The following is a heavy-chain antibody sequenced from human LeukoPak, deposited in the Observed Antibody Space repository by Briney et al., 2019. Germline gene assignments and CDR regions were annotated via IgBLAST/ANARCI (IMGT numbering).Heavy chain of an antibody. D-gene: IGHD3-9*01. Sequence: GGSLRLSCAASGFTFSNYAMSWVRQAPGKGLEWVSAISGSGGSTYYADSVKGRFTISRDNSKNTLYLQMNSLRAEDTAVYYCAKFPRQQYYDILTGYSSFCDYWGQGTLVTVSS. J-gene: IGHJ4*02. CDR1: GFTFSNYA. CDR3: AKFPRQQYYDILTGYSSFCDY. V-gene: IGHV3-23*01. CDR2: ISGSGGST.